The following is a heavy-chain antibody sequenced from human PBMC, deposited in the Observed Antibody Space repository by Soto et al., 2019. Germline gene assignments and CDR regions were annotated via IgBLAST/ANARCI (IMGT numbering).Heavy chain of an antibody. D-gene: IGHD3-22*01. CDR2: MYWGDDK. J-gene: IGHJ4*02. V-gene: IGHV2-5*02. Sequence: QITLKESGPTLVKPTQTLTLTCTFSGFSLSTGGVGVGWIRQPPGNALEWLTLMYWGDDKRYSPSLKSRLTITEDNSKNQVVLTMTNMDPVDTATYYCAHTAATGDYWESFDFWGQGTLVTVSS. CDR3: AHTAATGDYWESFDF. CDR1: GFSLSTGGVG.